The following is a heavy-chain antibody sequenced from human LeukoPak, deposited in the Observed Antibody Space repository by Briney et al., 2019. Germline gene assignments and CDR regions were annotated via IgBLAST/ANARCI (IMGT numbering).Heavy chain of an antibody. CDR3: ARGSACSGGNCYYFDY. D-gene: IGHD2-15*01. Sequence: ASVKVSCKASGYTFTSYDINWVRQGTGQGLEWMGWMNPNSGNTGYAQKFQGRVTITTNTSINTAYMELSSLRSEDTAVYYCARGSACSGGNCYYFDYWGQGTLVTVSS. J-gene: IGHJ4*02. CDR2: MNPNSGNT. CDR1: GYTFTSYD. V-gene: IGHV1-8*01.